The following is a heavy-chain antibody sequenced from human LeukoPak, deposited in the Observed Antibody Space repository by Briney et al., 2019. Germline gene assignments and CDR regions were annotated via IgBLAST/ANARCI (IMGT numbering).Heavy chain of an antibody. J-gene: IGHJ4*02. Sequence: PGGSLRLSCAASGFTYSSYWMHWVRQAPGKGLVWVSRINTDGSTTTYADSVKGRFTISRDNAKNTLYLQIDSLRAEDTAVYYCARGRNGPFDYWGQGTLVTVSS. CDR1: GFTYSSYW. D-gene: IGHD4-11*01. CDR2: INTDGSTT. CDR3: ARGRNGPFDY. V-gene: IGHV3-74*01.